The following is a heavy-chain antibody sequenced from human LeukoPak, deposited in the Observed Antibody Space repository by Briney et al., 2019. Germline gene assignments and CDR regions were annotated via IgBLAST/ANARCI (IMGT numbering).Heavy chain of an antibody. V-gene: IGHV4-4*09. D-gene: IGHD1-1*01. CDR1: GGSISSYY. CDR3: ARRRRSNWAFDS. J-gene: IGHJ4*02. CDR2: IYTSGST. Sequence: SETLSLTCTVSGGSISSYYWSWIRQPPGKGLEWIGYIYTSGSTNYNPSLKSRVTISVDTSKNQFSLKLSSVTAADTAVYYCARRRRSNWAFDSWGQGTLVTVSS.